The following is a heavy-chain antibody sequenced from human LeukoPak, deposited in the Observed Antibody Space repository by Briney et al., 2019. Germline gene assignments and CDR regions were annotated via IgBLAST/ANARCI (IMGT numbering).Heavy chain of an antibody. J-gene: IGHJ4*02. CDR1: GYTFTGYY. CDR2: INPNSGGT. V-gene: IGHV1-2*04. CDR3: ARADSSGYYEDY. Sequence: GASVKVSCKASGYTFTGYYMHWVRQAPGQGLEWMGWINPNSGGTNYAQKFQGWVTMTRDTSISTAYMELSRLRSDDTAVYYCARADSSGYYEDYWGQGTLVTVSS. D-gene: IGHD3-22*01.